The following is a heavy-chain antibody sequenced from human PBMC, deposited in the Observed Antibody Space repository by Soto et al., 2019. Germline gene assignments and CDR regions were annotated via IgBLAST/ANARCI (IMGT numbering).Heavy chain of an antibody. CDR1: GYTFTSYD. CDR3: ARVDEQLVQNEDY. Sequence: ASVKVSCEASGYTFTSYDINWVRQATGQGLEWMGWMNPNSGNTGYAQKFQGRVTMTRNTSISTAYMELSSLRSEDTAVYYCARVDEQLVQNEDYWGQGTLVTVSS. D-gene: IGHD6-13*01. V-gene: IGHV1-8*01. CDR2: MNPNSGNT. J-gene: IGHJ4*02.